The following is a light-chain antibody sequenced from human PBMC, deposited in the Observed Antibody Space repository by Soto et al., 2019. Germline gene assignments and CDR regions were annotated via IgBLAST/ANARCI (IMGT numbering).Light chain of an antibody. CDR1: QSISSW. CDR2: KAS. Sequence: DIQMTQSPSTLSGFGGGRVTSTRWASQSISSWLAWYQQKPGKAPTLLIYKASSLESGVTSRFSGSGSGTEFTLTISSLQPDDFATYYCQQYNSSWPFGQGTKVDIK. V-gene: IGKV1-5*03. J-gene: IGKJ1*01. CDR3: QQYNSSWP.